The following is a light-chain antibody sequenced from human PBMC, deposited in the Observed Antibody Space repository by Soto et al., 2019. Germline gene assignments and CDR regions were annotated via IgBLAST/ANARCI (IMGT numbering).Light chain of an antibody. Sequence: AIQLTQSPSSLSASVGDRVTITCRASQGISSALAWYQQKPGQAPKLLIYDASSLESGVPSRFSGSGSGTDFTLTISSLQPEDFATYYCQQFNGYPRTFGPGTKVDIK. CDR3: QQFNGYPRT. V-gene: IGKV1-13*02. J-gene: IGKJ3*01. CDR2: DAS. CDR1: QGISSA.